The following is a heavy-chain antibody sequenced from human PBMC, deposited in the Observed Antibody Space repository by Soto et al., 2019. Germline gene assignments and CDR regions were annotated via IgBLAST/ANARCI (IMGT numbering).Heavy chain of an antibody. CDR3: AREYTAWPLAYGLDV. Sequence: WGSLRLSCVGSGFTFSAYSINWVRQAPGKGLEWVSSISSRSDIYYADSVKGRFTISRDNAKNSVSLQMNSLRAEDTAVYYCAREYTAWPLAYGLDVWGQGTTVTVSS. V-gene: IGHV3-21*01. CDR1: GFTFSAYS. D-gene: IGHD2-2*02. CDR2: ISSRSDI. J-gene: IGHJ6*02.